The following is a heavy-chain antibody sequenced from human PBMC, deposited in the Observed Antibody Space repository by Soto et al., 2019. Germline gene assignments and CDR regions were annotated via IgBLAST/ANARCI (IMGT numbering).Heavy chain of an antibody. V-gene: IGHV4-59*12. D-gene: IGHD3-3*02. CDR1: GGAIGGYY. CDR2: ISYSGST. CDR3: ARDFNSIFDDFADMRRNFDP. J-gene: IGHJ5*02. Sequence: SETLSLTCSLSGGAIGGYYWSWIRQPPGKALEWIGYISYSGSTSYNPSLKGRVTISVDTSKNQFSLSLRSVTAAHTAIYYCARDFNSIFDDFADMRRNFDPWGQGTLVTVSS.